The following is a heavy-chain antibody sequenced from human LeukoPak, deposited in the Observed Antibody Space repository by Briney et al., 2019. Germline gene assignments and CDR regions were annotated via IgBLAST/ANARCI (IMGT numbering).Heavy chain of an antibody. J-gene: IGHJ4*02. D-gene: IGHD2-15*01. CDR3: ARLGPGRILSVGY. CDR2: IYYSGST. V-gene: IGHV4-31*03. Sequence: SQTLSLTCTVSGVSISSGGYYWSWIRQHPGKGLEWIGYIYYSGSTYYNPSLKSRVTMSVDTSKNQFSLKLSSVTAADTAVYYCARLGPGRILSVGYWGQGTLVTVSS. CDR1: GVSISSGGYY.